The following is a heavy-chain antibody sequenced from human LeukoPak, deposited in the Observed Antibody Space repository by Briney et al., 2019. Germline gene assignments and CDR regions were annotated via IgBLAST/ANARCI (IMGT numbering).Heavy chain of an antibody. Sequence: SETLSLTCAVYGGSFSGYYWSWIRQPPGKGLEWNEEINHSGSTNYNPSLKSRVTISVDTSKNQFSLKLSSVTAADTAVYYCARGGVGGNWNDGWFDPWGQGTLVTVSS. CDR1: GGSFSGYY. J-gene: IGHJ5*02. CDR3: ARGGVGGNWNDGWFDP. CDR2: INHSGST. V-gene: IGHV4-34*01. D-gene: IGHD1-20*01.